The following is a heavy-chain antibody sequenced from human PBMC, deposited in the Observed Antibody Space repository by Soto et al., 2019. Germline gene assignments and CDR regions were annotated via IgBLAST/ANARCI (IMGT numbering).Heavy chain of an antibody. CDR1: GGSFSGNY. Sequence: QVQLQQWGAGLLKPSETLSLTCTVYGGSFSGNYWSWIRQPPGMGLEWIGEISHSGTTNYNPSLISRVTISVDTSKNQFSLKLSSVTAADTAIYYCARGHLPGGNTFYYDYWGQVTLVTVSS. CDR2: ISHSGTT. V-gene: IGHV4-34*01. CDR3: ARGHLPGGNTFYYDY. D-gene: IGHD2-15*01. J-gene: IGHJ4*02.